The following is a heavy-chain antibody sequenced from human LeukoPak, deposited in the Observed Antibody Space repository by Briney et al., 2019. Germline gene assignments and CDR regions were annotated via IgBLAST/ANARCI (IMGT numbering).Heavy chain of an antibody. CDR1: RFIFSSYW. V-gene: IGHV3-7*01. Sequence: GGSLRLSCAASRFIFSSYWMSWVRQAPGKGLEWVANIKQDGSEKYYGDSVKGRFTISRDNSKNSLYLQMNSLRVEDTAVYYCATSTNWASDYWGQGTLVTVSS. J-gene: IGHJ4*02. CDR2: IKQDGSEK. CDR3: ATSTNWASDY. D-gene: IGHD7-27*01.